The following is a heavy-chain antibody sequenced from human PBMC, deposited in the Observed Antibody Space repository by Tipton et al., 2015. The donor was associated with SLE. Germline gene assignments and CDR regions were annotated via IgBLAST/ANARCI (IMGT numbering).Heavy chain of an antibody. V-gene: IGHV4-31*03. CDR3: ARGYDSSSWYL. Sequence: TLSLTCTVSGGSISSGGYYWSWIRQYPGKGLEWIGYISYSGSTNYNSSLKSRLTISVDTSKNQFSLKLSSVTAADTAVYYCARGYDSSSWYLWGQGILVTVSS. J-gene: IGHJ1*01. CDR2: ISYSGST. D-gene: IGHD6-13*01. CDR1: GGSISSGGYY.